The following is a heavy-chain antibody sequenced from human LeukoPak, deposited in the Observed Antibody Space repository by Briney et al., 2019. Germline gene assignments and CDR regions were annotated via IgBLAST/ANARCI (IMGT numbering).Heavy chain of an antibody. CDR3: ASRRDY. CDR1: GFTFSEHY. J-gene: IGHJ4*02. Sequence: GGSLRLSCATSGFTFSEHYIDWVRQAPGKGLEWVSNIGSSGRTIFYADSVKGRFTISRDNAKNSLYLQMNSLRVEDTAVYYCASRRDYWGQGTLVTVSS. CDR2: IGSSGRTI. V-gene: IGHV3-11*04.